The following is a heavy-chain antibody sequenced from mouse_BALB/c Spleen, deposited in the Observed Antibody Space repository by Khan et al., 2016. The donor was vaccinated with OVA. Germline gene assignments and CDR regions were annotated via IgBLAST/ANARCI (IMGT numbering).Heavy chain of an antibody. CDR3: ARGGYRGFDY. V-gene: IGHV1-9*01. CDR2: IFPGSVST. J-gene: IGHJ3*01. Sequence: QVQLQQSGGDLMKPGASVKISCKATGYTFSSYWIEWVKQRPGHGLEWIGQIFPGSVSTTYNEKFKGKATFTADTSSNTAYMQLSSLTSEDSAVYYCARGGYRGFDYWGQGTLVTVSA. D-gene: IGHD2-2*01. CDR1: GYTFSSYW.